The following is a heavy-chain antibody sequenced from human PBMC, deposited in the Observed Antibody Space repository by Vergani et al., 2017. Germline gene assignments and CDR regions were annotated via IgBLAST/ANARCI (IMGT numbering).Heavy chain of an antibody. J-gene: IGHJ4*02. Sequence: EVQLLESGGGLVQPGGSLRLSCAASGFTFSSYAMSWVRQAPGKGLEWVSAISGSGGSTYYADSVKGRFTISRDNSKNTLYLQMNRLRAEDTAVYYCAKDVDGDYVKGNYWGQGTLVTVSS. CDR1: GFTFSSYA. CDR2: ISGSGGST. CDR3: AKDVDGDYVKGNY. D-gene: IGHD4-17*01. V-gene: IGHV3-23*01.